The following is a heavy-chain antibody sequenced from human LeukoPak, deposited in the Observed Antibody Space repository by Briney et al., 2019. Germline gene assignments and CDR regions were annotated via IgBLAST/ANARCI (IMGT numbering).Heavy chain of an antibody. V-gene: IGHV3-23*01. J-gene: IGHJ3*02. CDR3: AKSNQDPYYDILTGSAFDI. D-gene: IGHD3-9*01. CDR1: GFTFSSYD. CDR2: ISGSGGST. Sequence: HPGGSLRLSCAASGFTFSSYDMSWVRQAPGKGLEWVSAISGSGGSTYYADSVKGRFTISRDNSKNTLYLQMNSLGAEDTAVYYCAKSNQDPYYDILTGSAFDIWGQGTMVTVSS.